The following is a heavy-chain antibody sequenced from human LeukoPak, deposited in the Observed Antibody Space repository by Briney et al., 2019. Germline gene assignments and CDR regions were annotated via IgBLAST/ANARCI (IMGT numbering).Heavy chain of an antibody. Sequence: SETLSLTCTVSGGSISSYYWTWIRQPPGKGLEWIGYIYYSGSTNYNPSLKSRVTISVDTSKNQFSLKLSSVTAADTAVYYCARVGGTNYYYYGMDVWGQGTTVTVSS. CDR3: ARVGGTNYYYYGMDV. J-gene: IGHJ6*02. D-gene: IGHD4-23*01. CDR1: GGSISSYY. CDR2: IYYSGST. V-gene: IGHV4-59*01.